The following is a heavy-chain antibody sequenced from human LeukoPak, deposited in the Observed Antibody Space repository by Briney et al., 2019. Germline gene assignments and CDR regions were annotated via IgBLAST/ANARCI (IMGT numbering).Heavy chain of an antibody. J-gene: IGHJ4*02. D-gene: IGHD3-10*01. CDR3: ARTGQHYDY. Sequence: PGGSLRLSCAASGFTVSSSYITWVRQAPGKGLEWVSVIYSGGNSYYADSVKGRSTISRHDSKNTVYLQMNSPTFEDTAVYYCARTGQHYDYWGQGTLVTVSS. V-gene: IGHV3-53*04. CDR2: IYSGGNS. CDR1: GFTVSSSY.